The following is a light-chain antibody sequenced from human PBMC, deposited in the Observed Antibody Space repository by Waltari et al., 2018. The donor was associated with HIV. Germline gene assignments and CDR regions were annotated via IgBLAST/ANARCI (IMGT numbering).Light chain of an antibody. J-gene: IGLJ3*02. CDR3: QSCEGITAV. CDR1: SGRIASNY. CDR2: EDN. V-gene: IGLV6-57*02. Sequence: NLMLTQPHSVSESPGKSVTISCTGSSGRIASNYVQWYQQRPGSAPTTVIFEDNQRSSGGPDRFSGSMYSSSNSASRPISRLKTEDEADYYCQSCEGITAVFGGGTKLTVL.